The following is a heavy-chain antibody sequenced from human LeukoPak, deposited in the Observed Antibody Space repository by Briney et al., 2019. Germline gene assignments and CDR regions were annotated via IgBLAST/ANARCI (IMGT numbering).Heavy chain of an antibody. CDR1: GFTFSFYS. V-gene: IGHV3-21*05. Sequence: GGSLRLSCAGSGFTFSFYSLNWVRQAPGRGLEWVSFISGSGSDIFYADSVKGRFTISRDNAKNSVSLQMDSLRGNDTAVYHCARDIGGSYSAIDYWGQGTLVTVSS. J-gene: IGHJ4*02. D-gene: IGHD1-26*01. CDR3: ARDIGGSYSAIDY. CDR2: ISGSGSDI.